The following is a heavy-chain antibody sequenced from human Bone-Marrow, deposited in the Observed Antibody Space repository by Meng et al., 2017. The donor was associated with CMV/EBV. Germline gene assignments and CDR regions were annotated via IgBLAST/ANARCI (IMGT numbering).Heavy chain of an antibody. J-gene: IGHJ4*02. CDR1: GFTFSSYG. Sequence: GGSLRLSCAASGFTFSSYGFHWVRQAPGKGLEWVAVIPYDGSHKKYADSVKGRFTTSRDNSKNTLYLQMTSLRADDTAVFYCVKGSGRSRPYYFDYWGQGTLVTVSS. D-gene: IGHD1-26*01. V-gene: IGHV3-33*05. CDR3: VKGSGRSRPYYFDY. CDR2: IPYDGSHK.